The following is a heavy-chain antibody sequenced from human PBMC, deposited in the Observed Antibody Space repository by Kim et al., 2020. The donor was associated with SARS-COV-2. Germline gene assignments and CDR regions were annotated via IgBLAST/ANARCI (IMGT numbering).Heavy chain of an antibody. Sequence: KARCNISRDNSKNTLYKQMNSLRAEDTAVYYCAKDFNLPPILEAYGMDVWGQGTTVTVSS. CDR3: AKDFNLPPILEAYGMDV. D-gene: IGHD3-3*01. J-gene: IGHJ6*02. V-gene: IGHV3-23*02.